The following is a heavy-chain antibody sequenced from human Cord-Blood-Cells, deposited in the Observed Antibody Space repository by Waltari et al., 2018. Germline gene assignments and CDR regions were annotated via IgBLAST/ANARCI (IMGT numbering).Heavy chain of an antibody. J-gene: IGHJ3*02. V-gene: IGHV3-74*01. CDR3: ARGPSDLGAFDI. CDR1: GFTFSSHC. Sequence: EVQLVESVGGLVQPGGCLILSCAASGFTFSSHCLHWVRQAPGKGLVWVSRINSDGSSTSYADSVKGRFTSSRDNAKNTLYLQMNSLRAEDTAVYYCARGPSDLGAFDIWGQGTMVTVSS. CDR2: INSDGSST.